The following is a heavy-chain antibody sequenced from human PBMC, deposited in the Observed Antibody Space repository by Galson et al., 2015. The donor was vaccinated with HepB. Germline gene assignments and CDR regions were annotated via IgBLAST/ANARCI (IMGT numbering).Heavy chain of an antibody. J-gene: IGHJ4*02. CDR3: ARSYGDYEDFDY. Sequence: SLRLSCAASGFTLSSYGMHWVRQAPGKGLEWVAVIWYDGSNKYYADSVKGRFTISRDNSKNTLYLQMNSLRAEDTAVYYCARSYGDYEDFDYWGQGTLVTVSS. CDR2: IWYDGSNK. V-gene: IGHV3-33*08. D-gene: IGHD4-17*01. CDR1: GFTLSSYG.